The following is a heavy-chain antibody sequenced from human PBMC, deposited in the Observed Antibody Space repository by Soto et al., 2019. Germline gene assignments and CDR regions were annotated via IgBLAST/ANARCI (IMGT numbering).Heavy chain of an antibody. D-gene: IGHD2-15*01. J-gene: IGHJ4*02. V-gene: IGHV4-30-4*01. CDR2: IYYSGST. CDR1: GGSISSGDYY. CDR3: AKSLRGDAVVVAATKLRY. Sequence: PSETLSLTCTVSGGSISSGDYYWSWIRQPPGKGLEWIGYIYYSGSTYYNPSLKSRVTISVDTSKNQFSLKLSSVTAADTAVYYCAKSLRGDAVVVAATKLRYWGQGTLVTVSS.